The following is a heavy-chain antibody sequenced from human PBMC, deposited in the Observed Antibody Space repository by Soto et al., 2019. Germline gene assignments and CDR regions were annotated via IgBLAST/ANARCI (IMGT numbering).Heavy chain of an antibody. CDR1: GFTFSSYG. CDR2: IWYDGSNK. Sequence: QVQLVESGGGVVQPGGSLRLSCAASGFTFSSYGMHWVRQAPGKGLEWVAVIWYDGSNKYYADSVKGRFTISRDNSKNTLYLQMISLRAEDTAVYYCARGYDPSYYYYYGMDVWGQGTTVTVSS. J-gene: IGHJ6*02. D-gene: IGHD2-2*01. V-gene: IGHV3-33*01. CDR3: ARGYDPSYYYYYGMDV.